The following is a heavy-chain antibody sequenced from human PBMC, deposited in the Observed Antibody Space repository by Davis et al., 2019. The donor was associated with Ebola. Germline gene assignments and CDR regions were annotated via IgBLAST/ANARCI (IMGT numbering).Heavy chain of an antibody. CDR1: GYTFTSYT. Sequence: AASVKVSCKASGYTFTSYTINWVRQAPGQGLEWMGWINTDTGSPTYARAFTGRFVFSLDTSVSTAYLQINNLKAEDTAVYYCAREYVWSKDPWGQGTLVTVSS. D-gene: IGHD3-3*01. CDR3: AREYVWSKDP. CDR2: INTDTGSP. J-gene: IGHJ5*02. V-gene: IGHV7-4-1*02.